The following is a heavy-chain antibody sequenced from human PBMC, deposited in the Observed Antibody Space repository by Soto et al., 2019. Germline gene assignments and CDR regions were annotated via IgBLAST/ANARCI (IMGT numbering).Heavy chain of an antibody. CDR2: ISGSGGST. Sequence: GGSLRLSCAASGFNFSSYAMSWVRQAPGKGLEWVSAISGSGGSTYYADSVKGRFTISRDNSKNTLYLQMNSLRAEDTAVYYCAKVTDGYYYDILTGLDYWGQGTLVTVSS. V-gene: IGHV3-23*01. J-gene: IGHJ4*02. CDR3: AKVTDGYYYDILTGLDY. D-gene: IGHD3-9*01. CDR1: GFNFSSYA.